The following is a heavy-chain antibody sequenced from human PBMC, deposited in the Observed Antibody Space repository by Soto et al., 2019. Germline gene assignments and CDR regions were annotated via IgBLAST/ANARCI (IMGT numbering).Heavy chain of an antibody. Sequence: PPETLSPPRRGSGGPLSRGGYFWSWIRQPPGKGLEWIGYIYHSGSTYYNPSLKSRVTISVDRSKNQFSLKLSSVTAADTAVYYCARGLGPWGQGTLVTVSS. V-gene: IGHV4-30-2*01. D-gene: IGHD3-10*01. CDR1: GGPLSRGGYF. J-gene: IGHJ5*02. CDR3: ARGLGP. CDR2: IYHSGST.